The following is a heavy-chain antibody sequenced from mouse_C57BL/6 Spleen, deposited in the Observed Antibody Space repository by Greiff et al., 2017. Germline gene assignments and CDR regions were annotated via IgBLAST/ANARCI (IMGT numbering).Heavy chain of an antibody. CDR3: GRREANVYWYFDV. J-gene: IGHJ1*03. D-gene: IGHD1-1*01. CDR2: IYPSDSET. CDR1: GYTFTSYW. V-gene: IGHV1-61*01. Sequence: QVQLQQPGAELVRPGSSVKLSCKASGYTFTSYWMDWVKQRPGQGLEWIGNIYPSDSETHYNQKFKDKATLTVDKSSSTAYMQLSSLTAEDSAVYYWGRREANVYWYFDVWGTGTTVTVSS.